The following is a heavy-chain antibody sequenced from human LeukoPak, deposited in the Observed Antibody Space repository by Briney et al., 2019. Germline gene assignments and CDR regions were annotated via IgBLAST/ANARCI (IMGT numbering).Heavy chain of an antibody. CDR1: GFTFSSYA. V-gene: IGHV3-7*01. CDR2: IKQDGSEK. Sequence: GGSLRLSCAASGFTFSSYAMHWVRQAPGKGLEWVANIKQDGSEKNYVDSVKGRFTISRDNAKNSLYLQMNSLRVEDTAVYFCARTTIFDFWGQGTLVTVSS. J-gene: IGHJ4*02. CDR3: ARTTIFDF. D-gene: IGHD3-9*01.